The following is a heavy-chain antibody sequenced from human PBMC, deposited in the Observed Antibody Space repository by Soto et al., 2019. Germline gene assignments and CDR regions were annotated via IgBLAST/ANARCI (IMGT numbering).Heavy chain of an antibody. V-gene: IGHV3-21*01. J-gene: IGHJ6*02. CDR1: GFTFSSYS. D-gene: IGHD2-2*01. CDR3: ARDVLVAGDGGNYYYYGMDV. Sequence: EVQLVESGGGLVKPGGSLRLSCAASGFTFSSYSMNWVRQAPGKGLEWVSSISSSSSYIYYADSVKGRFTISRDNAKNSLYLQMNSLRAEDTAVYYCARDVLVAGDGGNYYYYGMDVWGQGTTVTVSS. CDR2: ISSSSSYI.